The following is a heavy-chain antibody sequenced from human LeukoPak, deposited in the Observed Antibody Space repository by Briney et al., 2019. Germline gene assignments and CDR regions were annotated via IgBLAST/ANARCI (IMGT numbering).Heavy chain of an antibody. Sequence: PSETLSLTCTVSGGSISSYYWSWIRQPPGKGLEWIGYIYYSGSTNYNPSLKSRVTISVDTSKNQFSLKLSSVTAADTAVYYCASLYYYDSSSHIFDYWGQGTLVTVSS. J-gene: IGHJ4*02. V-gene: IGHV4-59*01. CDR2: IYYSGST. CDR1: GGSISSYY. CDR3: ASLYYYDSSSHIFDY. D-gene: IGHD3-22*01.